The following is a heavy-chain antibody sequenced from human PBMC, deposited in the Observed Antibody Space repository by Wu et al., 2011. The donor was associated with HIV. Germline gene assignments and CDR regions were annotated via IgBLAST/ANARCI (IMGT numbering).Heavy chain of an antibody. D-gene: IGHD6-19*01. CDR2: IYPDDSST. J-gene: IGHJ4*02. CDR3: ARHKPWPSYYFDF. Sequence: GLEWMGIIYPDDSSTRYSPSFQGQVTFSADKSINTAYLQWSSLKASDTAIYYCARHKPWPSYYFDFWGQGTLLTVSS. V-gene: IGHV5-51*01.